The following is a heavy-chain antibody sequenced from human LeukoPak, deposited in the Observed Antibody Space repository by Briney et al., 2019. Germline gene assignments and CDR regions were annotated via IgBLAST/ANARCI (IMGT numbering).Heavy chain of an antibody. D-gene: IGHD6-19*01. CDR2: IYPGDSDT. CDR1: GYSFTSYW. V-gene: IGHV5-51*01. Sequence: GESLKISCKGSGYSFTSYWIGWVRQMPGKGLEWMGIIYPGDSDTRYSPSFQSQVTISADKSISTAYQQWSSLKASDTAMYYCARVRGPGSGWFDGEVSWFDPWGQGTLVTVSS. CDR3: ARVRGPGSGWFDGEVSWFDP. J-gene: IGHJ5*02.